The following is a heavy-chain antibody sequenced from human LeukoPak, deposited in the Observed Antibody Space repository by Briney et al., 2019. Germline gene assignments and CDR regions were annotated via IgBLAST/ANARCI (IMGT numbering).Heavy chain of an antibody. CDR1: GGSFRGSY. V-gene: IGHV4-34*01. CDR3: ARGRLYYGSGSYYKRGTDAFDI. CDR2: INHRGST. J-gene: IGHJ3*02. D-gene: IGHD3-10*01. Sequence: SETLSLTCAVYGGSFRGSYWSCIRGPPGKGLEWIGEINHRGSTNYSPSLKSRVTISVDTSKNQFSLKLSSVTAADTAVYYCARGRLYYGSGSYYKRGTDAFDIWGQGTMVTVSS.